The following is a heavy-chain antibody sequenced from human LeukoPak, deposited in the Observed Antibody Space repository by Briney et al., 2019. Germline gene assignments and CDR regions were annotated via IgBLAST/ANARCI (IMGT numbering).Heavy chain of an antibody. D-gene: IGHD2-21*02. CDR2: IIPIFGTA. CDR3: ARDVTACGGDCINWFDP. V-gene: IGHV1-69*05. CDR1: GGTFSSYA. J-gene: IGHJ5*02. Sequence: SVKVSCKASGGTFSSYAISWVRQAPGQGLEWMGGIIPIFGTADYAQKFQGRVTITTDESTSTAYMELSSLRSEDTAVYYCARDVTACGGDCINWFDPWGQGTLVTVSS.